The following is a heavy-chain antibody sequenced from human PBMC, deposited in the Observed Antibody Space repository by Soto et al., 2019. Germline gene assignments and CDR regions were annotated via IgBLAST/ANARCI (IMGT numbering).Heavy chain of an antibody. CDR1: GYTFTSYD. Sequence: ASVKVSCKASGYTFTSYDINWVRQATGQGLEWMGWMNPNSGNTGYAQKFQGRVTMTRNTSISTAYMELSSLRSEDTAVYYCASPGITMTSYGMDVWGQGTTVTVSS. CDR2: MNPNSGNT. D-gene: IGHD3-22*01. V-gene: IGHV1-8*01. CDR3: ASPGITMTSYGMDV. J-gene: IGHJ6*02.